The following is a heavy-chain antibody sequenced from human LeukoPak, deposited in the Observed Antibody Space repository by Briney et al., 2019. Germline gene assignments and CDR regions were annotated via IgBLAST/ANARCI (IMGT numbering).Heavy chain of an antibody. V-gene: IGHV3-21*04. J-gene: IGHJ4*02. Sequence: GGSLRLSCAASGFTFSSYSMNWVRQAPGKGLEWVSSISSSSSYIYYADSVKGRFTISRDNSKNTLYLQMNSLRAEDTAVYYCARAVSDYFDYWGQGTLVTVSS. CDR2: ISSSSSYI. CDR3: ARAVSDYFDY. CDR1: GFTFSSYS.